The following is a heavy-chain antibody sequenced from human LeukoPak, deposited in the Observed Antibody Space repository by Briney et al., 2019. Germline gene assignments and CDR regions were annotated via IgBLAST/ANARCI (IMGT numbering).Heavy chain of an antibody. V-gene: IGHV3-7*01. CDR2: IKQDGSEK. J-gene: IGHJ4*02. D-gene: IGHD3-3*01. CDR3: ARWRDCCGADFWSGYPDY. Sequence: GGSLRLSCAASGFTFSSYWMTWVRQAPGKGLEWVANIKQDGSEKYYVDSVKGRFTISRDNAKNSLYLQMNSLRAEDTAVYYCARWRDCCGADFWSGYPDYWGQGTLVTVSS. CDR1: GFTFSSYW.